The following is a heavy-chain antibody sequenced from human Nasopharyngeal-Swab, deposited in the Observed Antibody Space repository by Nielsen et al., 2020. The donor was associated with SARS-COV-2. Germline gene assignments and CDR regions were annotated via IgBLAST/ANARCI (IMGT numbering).Heavy chain of an antibody. CDR1: GFTFSSYS. V-gene: IGHV3-21*01. CDR3: ARERGSSWYWGVAFDI. CDR2: ISSSSSYI. D-gene: IGHD6-13*01. Sequence: GESLKISCAASGFTFSSYSMNWVRQAPGKGLEWVSSISSSSSYIYYADSVKGRFTISRDNAKNSLYLQMNSLRAEDTAVYYCARERGSSWYWGVAFDIWGQGTMVTVSS. J-gene: IGHJ3*02.